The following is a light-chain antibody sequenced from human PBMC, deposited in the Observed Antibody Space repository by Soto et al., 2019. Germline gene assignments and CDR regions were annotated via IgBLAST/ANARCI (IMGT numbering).Light chain of an antibody. CDR3: AAWDDSLSGGV. CDR2: KNN. J-gene: IGLJ1*01. CDR1: SSNIGSNY. Sequence: QSVLTQPPSASGTPGQRVIFSCSGSSSNIGSNYVYWYQQLPGTAPKLLIYKNNQRPSGVPDRFSGSKSGTSASLAISGLRSEDEADYYCAAWDDSLSGGVFGTGTKLTVL. V-gene: IGLV1-47*01.